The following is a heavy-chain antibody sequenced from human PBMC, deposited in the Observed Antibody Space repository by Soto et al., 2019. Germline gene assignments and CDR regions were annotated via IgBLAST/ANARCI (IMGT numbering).Heavy chain of an antibody. CDR2: IYWDGVK. Sequence: QITLKESGPTLVKPTQTLTLTCTFSGFSLSTSGMGVGWIRQPPGKALEWLALIYWDGVKRYSPSLKSRLTINKHTSENQVVLTLTNMDPVDTATYYCAHRRDSGNSLFDYWGQGTLVTVSS. CDR1: GFSLSTSGMG. J-gene: IGHJ4*02. CDR3: AHRRDSGNSLFDY. V-gene: IGHV2-5*02. D-gene: IGHD2-21*02.